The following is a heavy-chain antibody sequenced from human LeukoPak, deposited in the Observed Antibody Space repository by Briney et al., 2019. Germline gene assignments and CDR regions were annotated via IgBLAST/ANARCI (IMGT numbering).Heavy chain of an antibody. CDR1: GYTFTSYD. D-gene: IGHD3-9*01. V-gene: IGHV1-8*01. CDR3: ARVGGTNYDILTGDYGMDV. J-gene: IGHJ6*02. CDR2: MNPNSGNT. Sequence: ASVKVSCKASGYTFTSYDINWVRQATGQGLEWMGWMNPNSGNTGYAQKFQGRVTMTRNTSISTAYIELSSLRSEDTAVYYCARVGGTNYDILTGDYGMDVWGQGTTVTVSS.